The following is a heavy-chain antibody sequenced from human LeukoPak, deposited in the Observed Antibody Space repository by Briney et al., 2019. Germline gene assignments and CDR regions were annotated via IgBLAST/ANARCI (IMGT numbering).Heavy chain of an antibody. CDR2: IIPIFGTA. D-gene: IGHD3-10*01. V-gene: IGHV1-69*13. J-gene: IGHJ4*02. CDR1: GGTFSSYA. Sequence: SVKVSCKASGGTFSSYAISWVRQAPGQGLEWMGGIIPIFGTANYAQKFQGRVTITADESTSTAYMELSSLRSEDTAVYYCARAQAQAYGSGSYYIPVISGSDYWGQGTLVTVSS. CDR3: ARAQAQAYGSGSYYIPVISGSDY.